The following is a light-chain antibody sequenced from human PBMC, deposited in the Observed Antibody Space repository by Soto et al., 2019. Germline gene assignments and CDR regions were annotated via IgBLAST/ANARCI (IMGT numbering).Light chain of an antibody. CDR2: DAS. J-gene: IGKJ4*01. Sequence: EIVLTQSPATLALSPGERATLSCRASQSVSSFLAWYQQKPGQAPRLLIYDASKRATGISARFSGSGSGTDFTITIGSLEPEGFAVYYCQQRSSRPLTFGGRAMVEIK. CDR1: QSVSSF. CDR3: QQRSSRPLT. V-gene: IGKV3-11*01.